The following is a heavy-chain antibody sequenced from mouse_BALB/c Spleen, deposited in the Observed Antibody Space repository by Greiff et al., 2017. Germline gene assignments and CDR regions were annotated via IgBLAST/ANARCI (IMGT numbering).Heavy chain of an antibody. Sequence: EVKLVESGGGLVQPGGSRKLSCAASGFTFSDYGMAWVRQAPGKGPEWVAFISNLAYSIYYADTVTGRFTISRENAKNTLYLEMSSLRSEDTAMYYCARDRDYYGSSYGYFDVWGAGTTVTVSS. V-gene: IGHV5-15*02. D-gene: IGHD1-1*01. CDR2: ISNLAYSI. CDR3: ARDRDYYGSSYGYFDV. J-gene: IGHJ1*01. CDR1: GFTFSDYG.